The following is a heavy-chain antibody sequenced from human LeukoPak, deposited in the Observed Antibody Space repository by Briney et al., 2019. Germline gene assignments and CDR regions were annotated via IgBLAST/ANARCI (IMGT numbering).Heavy chain of an antibody. CDR1: GFTVSSNY. CDR2: IYSGGST. CDR3: ARDGVEVPASILHGGFDI. V-gene: IGHV3-66*01. Sequence: PGGSLRLSCAASGFTVSSNYMSWVRQALGKGLEWVSVIYSGGSTYYADSVKGRFTISRDNSKNTLYLQMNSLRAEDTAVYYCARDGVEVPASILHGGFDIWGQGTMVTVSS. D-gene: IGHD5-24*01. J-gene: IGHJ3*02.